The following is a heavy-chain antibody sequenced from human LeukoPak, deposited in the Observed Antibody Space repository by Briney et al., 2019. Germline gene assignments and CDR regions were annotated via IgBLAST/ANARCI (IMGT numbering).Heavy chain of an antibody. V-gene: IGHV3-64D*09. Sequence: GRSLRLSCAASGFTFSSYGMHWVRQAPGKGLEYASAISSNGGSTYYADSVKGRFTISRDNSKNTLYLQMSSLRAEDTAVYYCVKGRYCSSTSCFGGDYWGQGTLVTVSS. J-gene: IGHJ4*02. CDR1: GFTFSSYG. D-gene: IGHD2-2*01. CDR2: ISSNGGST. CDR3: VKGRYCSSTSCFGGDY.